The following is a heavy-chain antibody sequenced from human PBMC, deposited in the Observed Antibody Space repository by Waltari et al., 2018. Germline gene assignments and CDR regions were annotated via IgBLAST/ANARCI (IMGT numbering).Heavy chain of an antibody. J-gene: IGHJ4*02. Sequence: QVQLVQSGAEVKKPGASVKVSCKVSGYTLTEFYMHWVRQAPGKGLEWMGGFDPEDGEPIYAQKFQGRVTMTEDTSTDTAYMELSSLRSEDTAVYYCATGLASMTNFDYWGQGTLVTVSS. CDR2: FDPEDGEP. CDR1: GYTLTEFY. CDR3: ATGLASMTNFDY. V-gene: IGHV1-24*01. D-gene: IGHD2-2*01.